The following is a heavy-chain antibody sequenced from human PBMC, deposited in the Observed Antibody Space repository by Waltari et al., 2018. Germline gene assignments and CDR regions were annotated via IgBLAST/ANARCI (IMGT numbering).Heavy chain of an antibody. V-gene: IGHV3-23*01. CDR1: GFTFSNSG. D-gene: IGHD3-10*01. J-gene: IGHJ4*02. CDR3: AKISGVARGVLNYFDY. Sequence: EVQLLESGGGLVQPGGSLRLSCAASGFTFSNSGMSWVRQAPGKGLEWVSVISDSGRSTYYADSVKGRFTISRDNSRDTVFLQMNSLRAEDTAVYRCAKISGVARGVLNYFDYWGQGTLVTVSS. CDR2: ISDSGRST.